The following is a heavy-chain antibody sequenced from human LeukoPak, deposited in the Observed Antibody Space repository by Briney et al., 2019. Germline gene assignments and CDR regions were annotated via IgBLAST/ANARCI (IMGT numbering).Heavy chain of an antibody. CDR3: AGRCSVTRCHFSSYGMDV. V-gene: IGHV3-21*06. CDR1: GFSFTDFI. Sequence: GGAPRLSCTASGFSFTDFIMHWGRPGPGEGLEWGSSIYGNGAYIYYADSVKGRFTISRDSAKNSLYLQMNSLRAEDTALYYCAGRCSVTRCHFSSYGMDVWGQGTTVTVSS. CDR2: IYGNGAYI. D-gene: IGHD2-15*01. J-gene: IGHJ6*02.